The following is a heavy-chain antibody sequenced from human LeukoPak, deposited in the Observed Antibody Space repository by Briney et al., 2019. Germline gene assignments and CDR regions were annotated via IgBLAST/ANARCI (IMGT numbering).Heavy chain of an antibody. Sequence: ASVKVSCKASGGTFSSYAISWVRQAPGQGLEWMGGIIPIFGTANYAQKFQGRVTITADESTSTAYMELSSLRSEDTAVYYCARARVVNGYSYGSHFDYWGQGTLVTVSS. CDR1: GGTFSSYA. D-gene: IGHD5-18*01. J-gene: IGHJ4*02. V-gene: IGHV1-69*13. CDR2: IIPIFGTA. CDR3: ARARVVNGYSYGSHFDY.